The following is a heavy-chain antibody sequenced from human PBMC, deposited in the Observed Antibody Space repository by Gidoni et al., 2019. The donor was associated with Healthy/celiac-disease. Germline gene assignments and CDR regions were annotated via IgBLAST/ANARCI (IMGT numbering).Heavy chain of an antibody. CDR3: ARDWGGATSYDY. V-gene: IGHV1-18*01. J-gene: IGHJ4*02. CDR1: GYTCTSYG. D-gene: IGHD1-26*01. Sequence: QVQLVQSGPEVKKPGASVTVSCTASGYTCTSYGSSWVRQAPGQGLEWMGWISAYNGNTNYAKKLQGRGTMTTDTSTSTAYMERRSLRSDDTAVYYWARDWGGATSYDYWGQGTRVTVSS. CDR2: ISAYNGNT.